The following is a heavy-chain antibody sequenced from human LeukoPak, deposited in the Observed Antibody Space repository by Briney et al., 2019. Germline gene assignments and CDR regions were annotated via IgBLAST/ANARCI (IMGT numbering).Heavy chain of an antibody. CDR3: ARDLGYCSSTSCYASDY. CDR2: ISWNSGSI. J-gene: IGHJ4*02. Sequence: SLRLSCAASGFTFDDYAMHWVRQAPGKGLEWVSGISWNSGSIGYADSVKGRFTISRDNAKNTLYLQMNSLRAEDTAVYYCARDLGYCSSTSCYASDYWGQGTLVTVSS. D-gene: IGHD2-2*01. CDR1: GFTFDDYA. V-gene: IGHV3-9*01.